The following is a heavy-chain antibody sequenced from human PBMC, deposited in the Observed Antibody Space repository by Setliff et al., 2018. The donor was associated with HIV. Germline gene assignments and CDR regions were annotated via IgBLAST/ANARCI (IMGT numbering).Heavy chain of an antibody. CDR1: GYTFTTYG. CDR2: ISSYSDER. J-gene: IGHJ6*02. CDR3: ARDVEHMMDV. V-gene: IGHV1-18*01. Sequence: ASVKVSCKPSGYTFTTYGLSWVRQAPGQGLEWMGWISSYSDERSYAQNLQGRVTMTTDTSTSTAYMELRSLRFDDTAVYYCARDVEHMMDVWGQGTTVTVSS.